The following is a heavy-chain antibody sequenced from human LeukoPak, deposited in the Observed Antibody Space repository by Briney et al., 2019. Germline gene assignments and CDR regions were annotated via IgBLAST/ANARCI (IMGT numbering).Heavy chain of an antibody. D-gene: IGHD3-10*01. CDR2: IYYSGST. J-gene: IGHJ4*02. CDR3: ASVPGSYYKEGVDY. Sequence: PSETLSLTCTVSGGSISSYYWSWIRQPPGKGLEWIGSIYYSGSTYYNPSLKSRVTISVDTSKNQFSLKLSSVTAADTAVYYCASVPGSYYKEGVDYWGQGTLVTVSS. CDR1: GGSISSYY. V-gene: IGHV4-59*05.